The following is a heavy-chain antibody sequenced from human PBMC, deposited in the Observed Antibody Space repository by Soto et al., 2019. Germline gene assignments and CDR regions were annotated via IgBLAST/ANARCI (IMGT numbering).Heavy chain of an antibody. CDR3: TTDWSTTMNTFDY. V-gene: IGHV3-15*01. D-gene: IGHD4-17*01. J-gene: IGHJ4*02. CDR1: GFTFNNAW. Sequence: SLRLSCAASGFTFNNAWMTWVRQAPGKGLEWVGRIKSKSAGGTTDYAAPVKGRFTISRDDSKNTLYLQMNSLKTEDTAVYYCTTDWSTTMNTFDYWGQGTLVTVSS. CDR2: IKSKSAGGTT.